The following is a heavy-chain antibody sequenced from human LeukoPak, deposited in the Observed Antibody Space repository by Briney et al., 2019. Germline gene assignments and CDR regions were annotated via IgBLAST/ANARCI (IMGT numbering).Heavy chain of an antibody. CDR1: GGSISSSTYY. D-gene: IGHD4-23*01. J-gene: IGHJ3*02. CDR2: IYYSGST. Sequence: SETLSLTCTVSGGSISSSTYYWGWIRQPPGKGLEWIGSIYYSGSTYYNPSLKSRVTISVDTSKNQFSLKLSSVTAADTAVYYCARDPLDYGGPGDAFDIWGQGTMVTVSS. CDR3: ARDPLDYGGPGDAFDI. V-gene: IGHV4-39*07.